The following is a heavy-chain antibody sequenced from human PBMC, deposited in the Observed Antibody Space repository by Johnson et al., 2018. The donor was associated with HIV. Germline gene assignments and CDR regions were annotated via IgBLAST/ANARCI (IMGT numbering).Heavy chain of an antibody. CDR1: GFTFSSYA. CDR3: AGWLAEAFDV. D-gene: IGHD6-19*01. Sequence: QVQLVESGGGLVKPGGSLRLSCAASGFTFSSYAIHWVRQAPGKGLEWVAVIYSGGTTYYADSVKGRFTISRDNSKNTLYLQMNSLRAEDTAVYYCAGWLAEAFDVWGQGTMVTVSS. J-gene: IGHJ3*01. V-gene: IGHV3-NL1*01. CDR2: IYSGGTT.